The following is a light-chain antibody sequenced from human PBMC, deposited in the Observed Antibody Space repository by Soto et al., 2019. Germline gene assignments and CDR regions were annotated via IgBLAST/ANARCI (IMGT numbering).Light chain of an antibody. CDR3: QQYETFSGT. J-gene: IGKJ1*01. CDR1: QTISSW. Sequence: DIQMTQSPSTLSGSVGDIVTITFRASQTISSWLARYQQKPGKAPKRLIYGAFSLQRGVPSRFSGSGSGTKFTLTIASLQPDDFATYYCQQYETFSGTFGPGTKVDI. V-gene: IGKV1-5*01. CDR2: GAF.